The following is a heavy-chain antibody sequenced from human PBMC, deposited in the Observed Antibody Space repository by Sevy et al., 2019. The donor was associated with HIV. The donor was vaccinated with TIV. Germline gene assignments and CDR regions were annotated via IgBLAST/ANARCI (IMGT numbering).Heavy chain of an antibody. CDR1: GGTFSSYA. D-gene: IGHD6-13*01. V-gene: IGHV1-69*13. Sequence: ASVKVSCKASGGTFSSYAISWVRQAPGQGLEWMGGIIPIFGTANYAQMFQGRVTITADESTSTAYMELSSLGSEDTAVYYCARVEGIAAAGAAFDIWGQGTMVTVSS. J-gene: IGHJ3*02. CDR2: IIPIFGTA. CDR3: ARVEGIAAAGAAFDI.